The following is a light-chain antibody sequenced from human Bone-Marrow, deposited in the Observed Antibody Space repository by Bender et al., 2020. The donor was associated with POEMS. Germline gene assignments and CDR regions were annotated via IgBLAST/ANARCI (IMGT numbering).Light chain of an antibody. CDR1: NSNIGTNA. Sequence: QSVLTQPPSASGTPGQRVTISCSGSNSNIGTNAVNWYQQFPGPAPQLLIYRYNQRPSGVPDRFYASKAGTSASLAISGLPSEDEADYYCAAWDAGLSGGVFGGGTKLTVL. CDR3: AAWDAGLSGGV. CDR2: RYN. J-gene: IGLJ3*02. V-gene: IGLV1-44*01.